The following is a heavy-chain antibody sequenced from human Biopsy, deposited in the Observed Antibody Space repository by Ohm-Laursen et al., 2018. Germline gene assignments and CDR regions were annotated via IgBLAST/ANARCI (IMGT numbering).Heavy chain of an antibody. D-gene: IGHD3-10*01. CDR2: VNPNSGTT. J-gene: IGHJ3*02. V-gene: IGHV1-2*02. Sequence: ASVKVSCKASGYTFTDYSLTWVRQAPGQGLEWMGWVNPNSGTTNYAQKFQGRVTMTSDTSISTAYIELRRLISDDTAVYFCARDRMVTIITLVRADTFDIWGQGTLVSVSS. CDR3: ARDRMVTIITLVRADTFDI. CDR1: GYTFTDYS.